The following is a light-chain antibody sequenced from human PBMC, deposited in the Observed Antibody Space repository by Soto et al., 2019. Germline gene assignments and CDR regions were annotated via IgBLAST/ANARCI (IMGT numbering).Light chain of an antibody. CDR3: SSYTSDSSYV. CDR1: SSDVGLYDY. V-gene: IGLV2-14*01. Sequence: QSALTQPSSLSWSPGQSITISCTGTSSDVGLYDYVSWYQQHPGKAPQLMIYAVSNRPSGVSNRFSASKSGNTASLFISGLQAEDEADYYCSSYTSDSSYVYGSGTKVTVL. J-gene: IGLJ1*01. CDR2: AVS.